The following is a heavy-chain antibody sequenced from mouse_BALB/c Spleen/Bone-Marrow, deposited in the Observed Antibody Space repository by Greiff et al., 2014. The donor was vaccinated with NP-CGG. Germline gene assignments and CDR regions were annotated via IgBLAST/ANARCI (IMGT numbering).Heavy chain of an antibody. CDR3: ASPPYYDGCSYDAMDY. CDR1: GYTFTSYW. CDR2: INPSTGYT. Sequence: QVQLKQSGAELAKPGASVKMSCKASGYTFTSYWMHWVKQRPGQGLEWIGYINPSTGYTEYNQKFKDKATLTADKSSSTAYMQLSSLTSEDSAVYYCASPPYYDGCSYDAMDYWGQGTSVTVSS. V-gene: IGHV1-7*01. J-gene: IGHJ4*01. D-gene: IGHD1-1*01.